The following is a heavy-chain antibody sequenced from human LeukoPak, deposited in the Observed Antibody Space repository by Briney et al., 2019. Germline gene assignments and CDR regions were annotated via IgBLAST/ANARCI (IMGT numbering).Heavy chain of an antibody. J-gene: IGHJ4*02. CDR1: GGSFSGYY. CDR3: ARRDDSSGYHKIFDY. CDR2: INHSGST. D-gene: IGHD3-22*01. V-gene: IGHV4-34*01. Sequence: SETLSLTCAVYGGSFSGYYWSWVRQPPGKGLEWIGEINHSGSTNYNPSLKSRVTISVDTSKNQFSLKLSSVTAADTAVYYCARRDDSSGYHKIFDYWGPGTLVTVSS.